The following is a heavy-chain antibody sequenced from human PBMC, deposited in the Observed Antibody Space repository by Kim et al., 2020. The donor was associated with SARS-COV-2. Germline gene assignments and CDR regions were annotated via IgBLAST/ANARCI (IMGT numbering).Heavy chain of an antibody. D-gene: IGHD3-22*01. Sequence: SETLSLTCDVSGDSISNVNWWAWVRQSPGKGLEWIGEIFHSGGTKYSPSLRSGVTISLDRSKNQFSLKLISVTAADTAVYYCARYGYDTNGYYPYWGQGILVTVSS. CDR2: IFHSGGT. V-gene: IGHV4-4*02. CDR3: ARYGYDTNGYYPY. CDR1: GDSISNVNW. J-gene: IGHJ4*02.